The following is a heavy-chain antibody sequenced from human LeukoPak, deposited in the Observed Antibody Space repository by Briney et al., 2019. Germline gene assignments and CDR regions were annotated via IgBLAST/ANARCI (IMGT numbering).Heavy chain of an antibody. CDR3: ARAANYYDGSGYYSNWFDP. D-gene: IGHD3-22*01. J-gene: IGHJ5*02. CDR2: INHSGST. Sequence: PSETLSLTCAVYGGSFSGYYWSWIRQPPGKGLEWIGEINHSGSTNYNPSLKSRVTMSVDTSKNQFSLKLSSVTAADTAVYYCARAANYYDGSGYYSNWFDPWGQGTLVTVSS. CDR1: GGSFSGYY. V-gene: IGHV4-34*01.